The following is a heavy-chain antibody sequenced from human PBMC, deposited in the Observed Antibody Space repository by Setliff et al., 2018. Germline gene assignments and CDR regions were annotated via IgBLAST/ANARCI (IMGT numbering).Heavy chain of an antibody. CDR3: ARSRTTAVKGGVFAV. Sequence: PSETLSLTCIVSGASITSEAYYWSWIRQYPGKGLEWIGYIYYSGSTYYNPSLQSRVTVSLDSSKNHFSLELTSVTAADTAEYFCARSRTTAVKGGVFAVWGRGTLVTSPQ. CDR1: GASITSEAYY. CDR2: IYYSGST. J-gene: IGHJ2*01. D-gene: IGHD6-19*01. V-gene: IGHV4-31*03.